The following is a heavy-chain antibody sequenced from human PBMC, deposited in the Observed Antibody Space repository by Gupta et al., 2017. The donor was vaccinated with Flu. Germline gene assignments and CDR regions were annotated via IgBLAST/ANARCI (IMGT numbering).Heavy chain of an antibody. CDR1: GGSISSSSYY. CDR3: ARSRGYCSSTSCLDFDY. D-gene: IGHD2-2*01. V-gene: IGHV4-39*01. CDR2: IYYSGST. Sequence: QLQLQESGPGLVKPSETLSLTCTVSGGSISSSSYYWGWIRQPPGKGLEWIGSIYYSGSTYYNPSLKSRVTISVDTSKNQFSLKLSSVTAADTAVYYCARSRGYCSSTSCLDFDYWGQGTLVTVSS. J-gene: IGHJ4*02.